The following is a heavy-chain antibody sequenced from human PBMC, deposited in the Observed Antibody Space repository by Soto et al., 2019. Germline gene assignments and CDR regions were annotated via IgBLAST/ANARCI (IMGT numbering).Heavy chain of an antibody. CDR2: IYHSGST. D-gene: IGHD2-15*01. Sequence: QVQLQESGPGLVKPSGTLSLTCAVSGGSISSSNWWSWVRQPPGKGLEWIGEIYHSGSTNYNPSLKSRVTISVDKSKNQFSLKLSSVTAADTAVYYCARWGLGYCSGGSCYSVGATNCFDPWGQGTLVTVSS. CDR1: GGSISSSNW. CDR3: ARWGLGYCSGGSCYSVGATNCFDP. V-gene: IGHV4-4*02. J-gene: IGHJ5*02.